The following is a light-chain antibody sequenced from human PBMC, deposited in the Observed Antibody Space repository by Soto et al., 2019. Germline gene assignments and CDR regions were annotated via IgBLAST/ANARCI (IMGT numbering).Light chain of an antibody. Sequence: AVSQYPLSLPVAPGEPASISWRSSQSLRHSNGCNYLAWSLQKAGQSPQLLISLASSRASGVPDRFSGGGSGTDFTLEISSVEAEDVGIYYCLQLFISPLTFGGGTRVDIK. CDR2: LAS. CDR1: QSLRHSNGCNY. V-gene: IGKV2-28*01. CDR3: LQLFISPLT. J-gene: IGKJ4*01.